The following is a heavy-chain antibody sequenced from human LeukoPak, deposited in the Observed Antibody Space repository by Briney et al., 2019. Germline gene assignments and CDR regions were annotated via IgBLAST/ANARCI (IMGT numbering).Heavy chain of an antibody. J-gene: IGHJ6*02. Sequence: GGSLRLSCAASGFTFSSYAMSWVRQAPGKGLEWVSTISIDGTNTWYIDSVKGRFTISRDNFKNTLYLQLSSLRAEDTAVYYCARSHDYSDYVALLYYYYYGMDVWGQGTTVTVSS. V-gene: IGHV3-23*01. D-gene: IGHD4-11*01. CDR1: GFTFSSYA. CDR2: ISIDGTNT. CDR3: ARSHDYSDYVALLYYYYYGMDV.